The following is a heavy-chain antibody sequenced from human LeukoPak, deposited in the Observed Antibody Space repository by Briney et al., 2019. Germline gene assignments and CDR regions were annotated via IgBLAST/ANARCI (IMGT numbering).Heavy chain of an antibody. V-gene: IGHV4-4*07. D-gene: IGHD6-19*01. CDR2: IYTSGST. Sequence: SETLSLTCTVSGGSISSYYWSWIRQPAGKGLEWIGRIYTSGSTNYNPSLKSRVTMSVDTSKNQFSLKLSSVTAADTAVYYCARAGQGVRRSGWSRNNWFDPLGQGTLVTGSS. CDR1: GGSISSYY. CDR3: ARAGQGVRRSGWSRNNWFDP. J-gene: IGHJ5*02.